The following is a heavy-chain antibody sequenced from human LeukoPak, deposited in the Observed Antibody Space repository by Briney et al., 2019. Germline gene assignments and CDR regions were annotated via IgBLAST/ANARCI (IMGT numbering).Heavy chain of an antibody. J-gene: IGHJ2*01. Sequence: SETLSLTCTVFGGSISSSSYYWGWIRQPPGKGLEWIGSIYYSGSIYYNPSLKSRVTISVDTSKNQFSLKLSSVTAADTAVYYCASPGGVVIDGYFDLWGRGTLVTVSS. D-gene: IGHD2-21*01. V-gene: IGHV4-39*01. CDR1: GGSISSSSYY. CDR2: IYYSGSI. CDR3: ASPGGVVIDGYFDL.